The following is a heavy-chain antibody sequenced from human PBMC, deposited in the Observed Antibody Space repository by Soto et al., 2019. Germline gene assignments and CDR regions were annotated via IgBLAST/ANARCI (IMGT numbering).Heavy chain of an antibody. CDR1: GYTFTSYA. Sequence: GSVKVSCKASGYTFTSYAMHWVRQAPGQRLEWMGWINAGNGNTKYSQKFQGRVTITRDTSASTAYKELSSLRSEDTAVYYCARDRDILTGYYFDYWGQGTLVTVSS. D-gene: IGHD3-9*01. CDR3: ARDRDILTGYYFDY. J-gene: IGHJ4*02. V-gene: IGHV1-3*01. CDR2: INAGNGNT.